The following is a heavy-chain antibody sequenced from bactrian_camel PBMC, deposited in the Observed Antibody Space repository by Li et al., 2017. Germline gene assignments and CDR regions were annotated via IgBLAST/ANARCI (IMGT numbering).Heavy chain of an antibody. CDR3: AAAADGSWWTSVGY. CDR1: GFTFSSYD. Sequence: DVQLVESGGGLVQPGGSLRLSCAASGFTFSSYDMSWVRQAPGKGLEWVSTIFSGGGSPYYADSVKGRFTISRDNAKNTLYLQMNSLKPEDTAMYYCAAAADGSWWTSVGYWGQGTQVTVS. J-gene: IGHJ4*01. CDR2: IFSGGGSP. V-gene: IGHV3S40*01. D-gene: IGHD6*01.